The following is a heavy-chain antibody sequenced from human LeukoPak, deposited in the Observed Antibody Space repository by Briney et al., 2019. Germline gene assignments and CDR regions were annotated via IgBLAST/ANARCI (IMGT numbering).Heavy chain of an antibody. Sequence: SETLSLTCAVYGGFFSGYYWSWIRQPPGKGLEWIGEINHSGSTNYNPSLKSRVTISVDTSKNQFSLKLSSVTAADTAVYYCARAHLGYCSGGSCYSGNYYYYYMDVWGKGTTVTISS. D-gene: IGHD2-15*01. CDR2: INHSGST. V-gene: IGHV4-34*01. J-gene: IGHJ6*03. CDR1: GGFFSGYY. CDR3: ARAHLGYCSGGSCYSGNYYYYYMDV.